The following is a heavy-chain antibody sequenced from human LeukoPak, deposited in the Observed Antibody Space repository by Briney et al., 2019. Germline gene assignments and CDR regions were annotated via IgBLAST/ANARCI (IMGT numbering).Heavy chain of an antibody. Sequence: SVEVSCKASGGTFSSYAISWVRQAPGQGLEWMGGIIPIFGTANYAQKFQGRVTITADESTSTAYMELSSLRSEDTAVYYCARSLRYDSSGYYSSNFDYWGQGTLVTVSS. CDR1: GGTFSSYA. D-gene: IGHD3-22*01. V-gene: IGHV1-69*13. J-gene: IGHJ4*02. CDR3: ARSLRYDSSGYYSSNFDY. CDR2: IIPIFGTA.